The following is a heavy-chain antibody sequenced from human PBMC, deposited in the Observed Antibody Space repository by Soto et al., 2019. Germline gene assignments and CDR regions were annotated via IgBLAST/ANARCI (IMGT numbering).Heavy chain of an antibody. D-gene: IGHD1-1*01. J-gene: IGHJ4*02. CDR2: INPNSGGT. Sequence: GSVKVSFQASGYTFTGYYMHWVRQAPGQGLEWMGWINPNSGGTNYAQKFQGRVTMTRDTSISTAYMELSRLRSDDTAVYYCARARTRDHGGSDWNYAGYWGQGTLVTVSS. CDR1: GYTFTGYY. V-gene: IGHV1-2*02. CDR3: ARARTRDHGGSDWNYAGY.